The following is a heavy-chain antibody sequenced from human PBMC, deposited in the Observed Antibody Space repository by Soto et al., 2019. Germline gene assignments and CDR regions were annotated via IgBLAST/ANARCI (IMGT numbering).Heavy chain of an antibody. J-gene: IGHJ5*02. CDR1: GYTFTSYG. D-gene: IGHD6-13*01. Sequence: ASVKVSCKASGYTFTSYGISWVRQAPGQGLEWMGWISAYNGNTNYAQKLQGRVTMTTDTSTSTAYMELRSLRSDDTAVYYCAREDSSSWYGNWFDPWGQGTLVTSPQ. V-gene: IGHV1-18*04. CDR2: ISAYNGNT. CDR3: AREDSSSWYGNWFDP.